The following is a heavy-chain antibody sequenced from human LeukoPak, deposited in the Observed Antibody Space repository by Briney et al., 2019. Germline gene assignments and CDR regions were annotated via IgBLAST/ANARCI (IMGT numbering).Heavy chain of an antibody. Sequence: GGSLRLSCAASGFTVITNDMTWVRQAPGKGLEWVSALYSDGNTKYADSVQGRFTISRDNSKNTLYLEMNSLSPDDTAVYYCARGVEPMAANTLAYWGQGTLVTVSS. J-gene: IGHJ4*02. CDR2: LYSDGNT. CDR3: ARGVEPMAANTLAY. CDR1: GFTVITND. V-gene: IGHV3-53*01. D-gene: IGHD3-16*01.